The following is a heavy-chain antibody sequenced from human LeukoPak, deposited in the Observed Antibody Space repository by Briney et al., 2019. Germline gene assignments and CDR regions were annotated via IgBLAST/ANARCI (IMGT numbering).Heavy chain of an antibody. Sequence: PSETLSLTCTVSGGSISSSSYYWGWIRQPPGKGLEWIGSIYYSGSTYYNPSLKSRVTISVDTSKNQFSLKLSSVTAADTAVYYCARDLAYYYDSSGSHMDVWGKGTTVTVSS. CDR1: GGSISSSSYY. J-gene: IGHJ6*03. V-gene: IGHV4-39*07. D-gene: IGHD3-22*01. CDR3: ARDLAYYYDSSGSHMDV. CDR2: IYYSGST.